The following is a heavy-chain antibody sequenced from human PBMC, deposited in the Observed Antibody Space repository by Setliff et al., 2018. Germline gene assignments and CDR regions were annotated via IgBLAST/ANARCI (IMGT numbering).Heavy chain of an antibody. CDR2: VYYSGTT. CDR1: GGSISGASIRSYY. J-gene: IGHJ4*02. Sequence: SETLSLTCTVSGGSISGASIRSYYWSWIRQPPGKGLEFIGYVYYSGTTNYDPSLKSQVTISVYTSKNQFSLKLSSVTAADTAIYYCARGGTYRYFDYWGQGTLVTVSS. V-gene: IGHV4-61*01. CDR3: ARGGTYRYFDY.